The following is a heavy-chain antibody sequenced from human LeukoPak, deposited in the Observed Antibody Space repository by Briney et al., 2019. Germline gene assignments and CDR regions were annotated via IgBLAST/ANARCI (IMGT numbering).Heavy chain of an antibody. V-gene: IGHV3-30-3*01. Sequence: HPGGSLRLSCAASGFTFSNFAMHWVRQAPGKGLEWVAVISYDGSDKYYADSVKGRFTISRDNSKITPYLQINSLRAEDTAVYYCARLETRGSAQAGGDYWGQGTLVTVSS. CDR2: ISYDGSDK. CDR1: GFTFSNFA. J-gene: IGHJ4*02. CDR3: ARLETRGSAQAGGDY. D-gene: IGHD2-15*01.